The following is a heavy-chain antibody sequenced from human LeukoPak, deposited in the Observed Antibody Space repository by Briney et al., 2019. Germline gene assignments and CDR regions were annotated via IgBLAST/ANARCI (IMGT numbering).Heavy chain of an antibody. Sequence: NPGGPLRLSCAASGFTFTYAYMSWVRQAPGKGLEWLGRIKSKSDGGTTDYGAPVKGRFTISRDDSKTTLYLQMNSLRAEDTAVYYCAKDEDSGSYFSYYYYYGMDVWGQGTTVTVSS. CDR3: AKDEDSGSYFSYYYYYGMDV. V-gene: IGHV3-15*01. D-gene: IGHD1-26*01. J-gene: IGHJ6*02. CDR2: IKSKSDGGTT. CDR1: GFTFTYAY.